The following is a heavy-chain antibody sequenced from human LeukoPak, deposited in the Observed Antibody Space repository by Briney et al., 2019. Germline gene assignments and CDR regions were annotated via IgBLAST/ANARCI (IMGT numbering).Heavy chain of an antibody. CDR2: VNSDGRST. Sequence: GGSLRLSCAAYGFTFSSYWMHWVRQAPGRGLVWVSRVNSDGRSTSYADSVKGRFTISRDNAKNTLYLQMRSLRAEDTAVYYCARVYSGTYRFGYWGQGTLVTVSS. CDR1: GFTFSSYW. CDR3: ARVYSGTYRFGY. V-gene: IGHV3-74*01. D-gene: IGHD1-26*01. J-gene: IGHJ4*02.